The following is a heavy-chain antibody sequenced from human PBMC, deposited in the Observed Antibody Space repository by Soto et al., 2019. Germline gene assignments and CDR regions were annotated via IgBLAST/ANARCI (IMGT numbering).Heavy chain of an antibody. Sequence: GGSLRLSCAASGFTFSGSAMHWVRQASGKGLEWVGRIRSKANSYATAYAASVKGRFTISRDDSKNTAYLQMNSLKTEDTAVYYCTRISVERRLGWGQGTLVTSPQ. D-gene: IGHD1-1*01. V-gene: IGHV3-73*01. CDR1: GFTFSGSA. J-gene: IGHJ4*02. CDR3: TRISVERRLG. CDR2: IRSKANSYAT.